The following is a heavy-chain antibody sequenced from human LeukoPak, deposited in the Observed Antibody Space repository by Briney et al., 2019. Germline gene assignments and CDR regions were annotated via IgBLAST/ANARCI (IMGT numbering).Heavy chain of an antibody. CDR2: IYTSGST. CDR3: ARSLVVVAATRDDYFDY. J-gene: IGHJ4*02. CDR1: GGSISSYY. V-gene: IGHV4-4*07. D-gene: IGHD2-15*01. Sequence: SETLSLTCTVSGGSISSYYWSWIRQPAGKGLEWIGRIYTSGSTNYNPSLKSRVTISVDTSKNQFSLKLSSVTAADTAVYYCARSLVVVAATRDDYFDYWGQGTLVTVSS.